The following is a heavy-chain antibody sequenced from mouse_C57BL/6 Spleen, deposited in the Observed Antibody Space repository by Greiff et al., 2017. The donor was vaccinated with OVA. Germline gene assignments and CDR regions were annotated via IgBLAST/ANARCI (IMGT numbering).Heavy chain of an antibody. D-gene: IGHD2-1*01. CDR2: ISGGGGNT. Sequence: EVMLVESGGGLVKPGGSLKLSCAASGFTFSSYTMSWVRQTPEKRLEWVATISGGGGNTYYTDSMKGRFTISRDNAKNTLYLQMSCLRSEDTALYYCAREEIYYGNYAWFAYWGQGTLVTVSA. V-gene: IGHV5-9*01. CDR3: AREEIYYGNYAWFAY. CDR1: GFTFSSYT. J-gene: IGHJ3*01.